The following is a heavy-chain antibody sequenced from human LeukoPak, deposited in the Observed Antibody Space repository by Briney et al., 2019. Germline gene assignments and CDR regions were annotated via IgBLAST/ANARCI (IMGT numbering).Heavy chain of an antibody. CDR2: ISYDGSNK. J-gene: IGHJ6*02. D-gene: IGHD4-17*01. CDR3: ARDWPVLGYGDYFIGMDV. CDR1: GFTFSSYG. V-gene: IGHV3-30*03. Sequence: AGGSLRLSCAASGFTFSSYGMHWVHQAPGKGLEWVAVISYDGSNKYYADSVKGRFTISRDNSKNTLYLQMNSLRAEDTAVYYCARDWPVLGYGDYFIGMDVWGQGTTVTVSS.